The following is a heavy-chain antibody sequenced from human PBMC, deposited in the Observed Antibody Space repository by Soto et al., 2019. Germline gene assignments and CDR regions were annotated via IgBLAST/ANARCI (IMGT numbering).Heavy chain of an antibody. Sequence: PSETLSLTCAVYGGSFSGYYWSWIRQPPGKGLEWIGEINHSGSTNYNPSLKSRVTISVDTSKNQFSLKLSSVTAADTAVYYCARSVAVAVVYYGMDVWGQGTTVTVSS. V-gene: IGHV4-34*01. J-gene: IGHJ6*02. D-gene: IGHD6-19*01. CDR2: INHSGST. CDR1: GGSFSGYY. CDR3: ARSVAVAVVYYGMDV.